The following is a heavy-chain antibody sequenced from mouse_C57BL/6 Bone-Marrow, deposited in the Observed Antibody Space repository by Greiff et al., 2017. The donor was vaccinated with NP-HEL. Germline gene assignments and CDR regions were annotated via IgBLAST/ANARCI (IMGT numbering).Heavy chain of an antibody. D-gene: IGHD1-1*01. CDR3: AREYYYGSSSNWDEDYYAMDY. J-gene: IGHJ4*01. CDR1: GYTFTSYG. V-gene: IGHV1-81*01. CDR2: IYPRSGNP. Sequence: QVQLQQSGAELARPGASVKLSCKASGYTFTSYGISWVKQRTGQGLEWIGEIYPRSGNPYYNEKFKGKATLTADKSSSTAYMELRSLTSEDSAVYFFAREYYYGSSSNWDEDYYAMDYWGQGTSVTVSS.